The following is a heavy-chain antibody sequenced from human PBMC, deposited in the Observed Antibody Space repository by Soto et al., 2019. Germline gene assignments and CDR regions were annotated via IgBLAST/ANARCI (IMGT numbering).Heavy chain of an antibody. J-gene: IGHJ6*02. CDR2: INHSGST. CDR1: GGSFSGYY. CDR3: ARLSFGGMDV. Sequence: SETLSLTCAVYGGSFSGYYWSWIRQPPGKGLEWIGEINHSGSTNYNPSLKSRVTISVDTSKNQFSLKLSSVTAADTAVYYCARLSFGGMDVWGQGTTVTVSS. D-gene: IGHD3-16*01. V-gene: IGHV4-34*01.